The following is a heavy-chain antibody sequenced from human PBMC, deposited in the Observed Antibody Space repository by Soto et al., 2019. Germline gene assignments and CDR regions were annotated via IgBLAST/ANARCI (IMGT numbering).Heavy chain of an antibody. CDR3: ARRDYDLWSGFDY. J-gene: IGHJ4*02. V-gene: IGHV4-59*01. Sequence: QVQLQESGPGLVKPSETLSLTCTVSGGSISSYYWSWIRQPPGKGLEWIGYIYYSWRPNYNPSLKCRVTISVDTAKNQFSLKLSSVTAADTAVYYCARRDYDLWSGFDYWGQETLVTASS. D-gene: IGHD3-3*01. CDR1: GGSISSYY. CDR2: IYYSWRP.